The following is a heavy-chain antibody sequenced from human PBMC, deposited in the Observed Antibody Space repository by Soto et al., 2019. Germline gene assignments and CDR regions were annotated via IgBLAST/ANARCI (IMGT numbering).Heavy chain of an antibody. CDR2: VNPDGSDT. D-gene: IGHD6-13*01. Sequence: EVQLVESGGGVVQPGGSLRLSCAASGFTFSSYWMHWVRQAPGKWLVWVSRVNPDGSDTSYADSVTGRFTISRDNAKNTLHLQMNSPRAEDTAVYYCARVAVGTYDFPYWGQGTLLTVSS. CDR1: GFTFSSYW. CDR3: ARVAVGTYDFPY. V-gene: IGHV3-74*01. J-gene: IGHJ4*02.